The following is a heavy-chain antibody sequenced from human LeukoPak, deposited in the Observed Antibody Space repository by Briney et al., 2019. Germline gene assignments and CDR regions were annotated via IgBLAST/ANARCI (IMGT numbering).Heavy chain of an antibody. CDR1: GYTFTGFY. V-gene: IGHV1-2*02. CDR3: ARGPYDY. Sequence: ASVKVSCKASGYTFTGFYIHWVRQAPGQGLEWMGWINPNSGDTNYAQKSQGGVSMTTDTSINTAYMDLNRLRSDDSAIYYCARGPYDYWGQGTLVTVSS. J-gene: IGHJ4*02. CDR2: INPNSGDT.